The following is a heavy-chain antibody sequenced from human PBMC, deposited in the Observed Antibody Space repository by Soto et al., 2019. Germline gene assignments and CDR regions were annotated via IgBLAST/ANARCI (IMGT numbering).Heavy chain of an antibody. V-gene: IGHV3-15*01. CDR2: IKSKTDGGTT. J-gene: IGHJ6*02. D-gene: IGHD3-22*01. Sequence: VSRISKDTGKGLEWVGRIKSKTDGGTTDYAAPVKGRFTISRDDSKNTLYLQMNSLKTEDTAVYYCTTLGHYYDTRPLDVWGQGTTVTVSS. CDR3: TTLGHYYDTRPLDV.